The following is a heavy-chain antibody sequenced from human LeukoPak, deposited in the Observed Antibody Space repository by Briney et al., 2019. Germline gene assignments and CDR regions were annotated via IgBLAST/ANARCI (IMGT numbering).Heavy chain of an antibody. CDR2: IYTSGST. D-gene: IGHD2-15*01. CDR3: ARIYCSGGSCYPGYFDY. V-gene: IGHV4-61*02. J-gene: IGHJ4*02. CDR1: GGSISSGSYY. Sequence: SETLSLTCTVSGGSISSGSYYWSWIRQPAGKGLEWIGRIYTSGSTNYNPSLKSRVTISVDTSKNQFSPKLSSVTAADTAVYYCARIYCSGGSCYPGYFDYWGQGTLVTVSS.